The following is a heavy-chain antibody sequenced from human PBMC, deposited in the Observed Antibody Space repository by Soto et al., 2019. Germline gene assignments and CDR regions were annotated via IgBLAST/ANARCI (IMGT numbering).Heavy chain of an antibody. Sequence: SQTLSLTCPVSGGSISSYYWSWLRKPPGKGLEWIGYIYYSGSTNYNPSLKSRVTISVDTSKNQFSLKLSSVTAADTAVYYCARGSYYDFWSGYFDFDYWGQGTLVTVSA. V-gene: IGHV4-59*01. D-gene: IGHD3-3*01. CDR2: IYYSGST. CDR3: ARGSYYDFWSGYFDFDY. J-gene: IGHJ4*02. CDR1: GGSISSYY.